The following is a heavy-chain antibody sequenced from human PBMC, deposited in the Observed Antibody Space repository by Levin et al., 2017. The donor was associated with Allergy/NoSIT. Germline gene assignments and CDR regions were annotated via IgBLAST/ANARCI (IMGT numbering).Heavy chain of an antibody. CDR1: GYTFTSYG. V-gene: IGHV1-18*01. D-gene: IGHD1-1*01. J-gene: IGHJ4*02. Sequence: PPASVKVSCKASGYTFTSYGISWVRQAPGQGLEWMGWISAYNGNTNYAQKLQGRVTMTTDTSTSTAYMELTSLRSDDTAVYYCARDRGLLEPLHAPDYWGQGTLVTVSS. CDR2: ISAYNGNT. CDR3: ARDRGLLEPLHAPDY.